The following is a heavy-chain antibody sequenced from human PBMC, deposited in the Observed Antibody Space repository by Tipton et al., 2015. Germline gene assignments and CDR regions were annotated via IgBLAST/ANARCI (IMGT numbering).Heavy chain of an antibody. Sequence: GSLRLSCAASGFTVGDKIMTWVRQTPGKGLEWISVIVRNGRTFYADSVNGRFTISRDSSKNTLFLQMNTLRAEDTAVYYRAGAQWDILYFDYWGQGAQVTVSS. CDR2: IVRNGRT. V-gene: IGHV3-53*01. J-gene: IGHJ4*02. D-gene: IGHD1-26*01. CDR3: AGAQWDILYFDY. CDR1: GFTVGDKI.